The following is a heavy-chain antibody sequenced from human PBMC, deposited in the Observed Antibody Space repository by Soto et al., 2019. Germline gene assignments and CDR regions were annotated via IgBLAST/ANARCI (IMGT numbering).Heavy chain of an antibody. D-gene: IGHD6-13*01. CDR3: ARGGAAAGYWPVRTDFDY. CDR1: GYTFTSYY. Sequence: ASVKVSCKASGYTFTSYYMHWVRQAPGQGLEWMGIINPSGGSTSYAQKFQGRVTMTRDTSTSTVYMELSSLRSEDTAVYSCARGGAAAGYWPVRTDFDYWGQGTLVTVSS. CDR2: INPSGGST. J-gene: IGHJ4*02. V-gene: IGHV1-46*01.